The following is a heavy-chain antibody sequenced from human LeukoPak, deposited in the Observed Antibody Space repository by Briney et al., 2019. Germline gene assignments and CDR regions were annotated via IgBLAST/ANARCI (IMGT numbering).Heavy chain of an antibody. CDR1: GGSFSGYY. Sequence: SETLSLTCAVYGGSFSGYYWSWIRQPPGKGLEWIGEINHSGSTNYNPSLKSRVTISVDTSKNQFSLKLSSVTAADTAVYYCARRAVVPATYPNDAFDIWGQGTMVTASS. CDR3: ARRAVVPATYPNDAFDI. J-gene: IGHJ3*02. V-gene: IGHV4-34*01. D-gene: IGHD2-2*01. CDR2: INHSGST.